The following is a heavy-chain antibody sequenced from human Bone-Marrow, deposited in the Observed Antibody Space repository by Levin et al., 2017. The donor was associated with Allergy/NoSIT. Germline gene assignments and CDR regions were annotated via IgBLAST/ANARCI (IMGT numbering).Heavy chain of an antibody. D-gene: IGHD5-24*01. CDR2: IRSSNTNT. J-gene: IGHJ4*02. CDR3: ARTNSRDGYNYYFDN. V-gene: IGHV3-21*01. CDR1: GFTFSSHT. Sequence: GGSLRLSCTASGFTFSSHTMNWFRQAPGKALEWVSFIRSSNTNTYYADSVRGRFTISRDNDRNSLYLQMNSLRADDTALYYCARTNSRDGYNYYFDNWGQGTLVTVSS.